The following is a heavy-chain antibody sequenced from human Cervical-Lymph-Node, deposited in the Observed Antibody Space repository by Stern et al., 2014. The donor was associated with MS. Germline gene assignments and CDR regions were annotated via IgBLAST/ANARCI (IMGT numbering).Heavy chain of an antibody. J-gene: IGHJ4*02. CDR1: GGSLRSYY. CDR3: AREGEYCSGSRCYPFLDY. D-gene: IGHD2-15*01. Sequence: QVQLQESGPGLVKPSETLSLTCTVSGGSLRSYYWNWIRQAPGKGLEWLGFIYPTGSVNYNRSLSSRVAMSVDTSKNQFSLTVSSVTAADTAVYYCAREGEYCSGSRCYPFLDYWGQGTLVTVSS. V-gene: IGHV4-59*01. CDR2: IYPTGSV.